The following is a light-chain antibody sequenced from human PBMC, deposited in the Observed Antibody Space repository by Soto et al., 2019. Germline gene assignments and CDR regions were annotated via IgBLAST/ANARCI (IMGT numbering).Light chain of an antibody. J-gene: IGKJ4*01. CDR1: QSLSSN. CDR2: ATS. CDR3: QQYNHWPRMLS. V-gene: IGKV3-15*01. Sequence: EIVLTQSPATLYVSPGETATVSCRASQSLSSNVAWYQQRPRQAPRLLIYATSSRASDVPARFSGTGSGTEFTLTIASLQSEDFAIYYCQQYNHWPRMLSFGGGTKVELK.